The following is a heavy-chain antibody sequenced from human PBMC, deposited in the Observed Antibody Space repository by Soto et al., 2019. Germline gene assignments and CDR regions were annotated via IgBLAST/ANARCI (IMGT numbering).Heavy chain of an antibody. CDR3: ARDRSSSSWLDY. D-gene: IGHD6-13*01. CDR1: GGSISSRNW. J-gene: IGHJ4*02. CDR2: IYHSGST. V-gene: IGHV4-4*02. Sequence: SETLSLTCAVSGGSISSRNWWSWVRQPPGKGLDWIGEIYHSGSTNYNPSLKSRVTISVDKSNNQFSLKLSSVTAPDMAAYYCARDRSSSSWLDYWGQGTLVTVSS.